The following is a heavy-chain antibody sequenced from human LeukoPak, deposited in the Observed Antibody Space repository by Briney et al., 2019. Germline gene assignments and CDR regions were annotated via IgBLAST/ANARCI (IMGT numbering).Heavy chain of an antibody. CDR3: ARIHYGSGSDY. V-gene: IGHV3-48*02. J-gene: IGHJ4*02. Sequence: GGSLRLSCAASGFTFSSYSMNWDRQAPGKGLEWVSYISSSSTIYYADSVKGRFTISRDNAKNSLYLQMNSLRDEDTAVYYCARIHYGSGSDYWGQGTLVTVSS. CDR2: ISSSSTI. CDR1: GFTFSSYS. D-gene: IGHD3-10*01.